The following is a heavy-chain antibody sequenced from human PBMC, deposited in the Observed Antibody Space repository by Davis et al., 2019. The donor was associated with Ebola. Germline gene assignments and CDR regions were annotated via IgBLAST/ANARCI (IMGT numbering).Heavy chain of an antibody. CDR1: GGTFSNYA. J-gene: IGHJ4*02. CDR2: IIPILGIA. V-gene: IGHV1-69*10. D-gene: IGHD3/OR15-3a*01. Sequence: SLKVSCNASGGTFSNYAINWVRQAPGQGLEWMGGIIPILGIADYAQNFQGRLTITADESTSTAYMELSSLRSDDTALYYCASLTGLGYWGQGTLVTVSS. CDR3: ASLTGLGY.